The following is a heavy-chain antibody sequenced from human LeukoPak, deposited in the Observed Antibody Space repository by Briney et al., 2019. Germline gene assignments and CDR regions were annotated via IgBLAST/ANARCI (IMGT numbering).Heavy chain of an antibody. V-gene: IGHV3-23*01. CDR2: IDATESDK. J-gene: IGHJ4*02. D-gene: IGHD1-14*01. Sequence: GGSLRLSCAPSGFTFSNYAMAWVRQAPGQGLEWVSAIDATESDKHYADSVKGRFTISRDDSKNTVYLQMNSLRVEDTAVYYCADYRKPQGLDYWGQGTLVTVSS. CDR3: ADYRKPQGLDY. CDR1: GFTFSNYA.